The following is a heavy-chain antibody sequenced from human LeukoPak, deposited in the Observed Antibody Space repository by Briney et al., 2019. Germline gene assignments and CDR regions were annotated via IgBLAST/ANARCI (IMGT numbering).Heavy chain of an antibody. CDR2: VNHSGST. V-gene: IGHV4-34*01. Sequence: SETLSLTCAVYGGSFSGYYWSWIRQPPGKGLEWIGEVNHSGSTNYNPSPKSRVTISVDTSKNQFSLKLSSVTAADTAVYYCARAALRWFGDPGLDYWGQGTLVTVSS. D-gene: IGHD3-10*01. J-gene: IGHJ4*02. CDR1: GGSFSGYY. CDR3: ARAALRWFGDPGLDY.